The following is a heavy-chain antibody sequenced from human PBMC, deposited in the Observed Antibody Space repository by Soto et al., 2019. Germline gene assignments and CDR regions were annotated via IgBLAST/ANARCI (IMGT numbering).Heavy chain of an antibody. D-gene: IGHD3-10*01. V-gene: IGHV4-31*03. Sequence: QVQLQESGPGLVKPPQTLSLTCTVSGGSISSDAYYWSWIRQHPGKGLEWIGYIYYTGSTYYNPSLKSRVTMSVDPSKNQFSLKLSSVTAAATAVYYCARGRGVKGVNWFDPWGQGTLVTVSS. J-gene: IGHJ5*02. CDR1: GGSISSDAYY. CDR3: ARGRGVKGVNWFDP. CDR2: IYYTGST.